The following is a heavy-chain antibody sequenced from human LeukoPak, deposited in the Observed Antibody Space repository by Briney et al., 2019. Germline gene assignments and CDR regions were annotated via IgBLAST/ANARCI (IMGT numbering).Heavy chain of an antibody. J-gene: IGHJ3*02. CDR2: ISAYNGNT. CDR3: ARAGMGSTSAFDI. CDR1: GYIFSNYG. D-gene: IGHD2/OR15-2a*01. V-gene: IGHV1-18*01. Sequence: ASVNVSCKASGYIFSNYGISWVRQAPGQGLEWMGWISAYNGNTKYSQKFQGRVSVTTDTSTSTAYMDLRSLRSDDTAVYYCARAGMGSTSAFDIWGQETMVTVSS.